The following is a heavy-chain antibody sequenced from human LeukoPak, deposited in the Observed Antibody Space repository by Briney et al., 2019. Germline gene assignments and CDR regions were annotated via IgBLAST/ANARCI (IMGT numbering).Heavy chain of an antibody. J-gene: IGHJ4*02. Sequence: PGGSLRLSCAASGFTFSSYGMHWVRQAPGKGLEGVAFIRYDGSNKYYADSVKGRFTISRDNSKNTLYLQMNSLRAEDTAVYYCAKKRGYSGYDYDYWGQGTLVTVSS. CDR3: AKKRGYSGYDYDY. CDR2: IRYDGSNK. D-gene: IGHD5-12*01. V-gene: IGHV3-30*02. CDR1: GFTFSSYG.